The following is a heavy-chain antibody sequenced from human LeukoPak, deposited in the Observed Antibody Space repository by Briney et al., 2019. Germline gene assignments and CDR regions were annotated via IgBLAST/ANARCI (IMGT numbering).Heavy chain of an antibody. CDR3: ARGSLRYYYGSGSYYTLDY. Sequence: GASVKVSCKASGYTFTGYYMHWVRQAPGQGLEWMGWINPNSGGTNYAQKFQGRVTMTRDTSISTAYMELSRLRSDDTAVYYCARGSLRYYYGSGSYYTLDYWGQGTLVTVSS. CDR1: GYTFTGYY. CDR2: INPNSGGT. J-gene: IGHJ4*02. D-gene: IGHD3-10*01. V-gene: IGHV1-2*02.